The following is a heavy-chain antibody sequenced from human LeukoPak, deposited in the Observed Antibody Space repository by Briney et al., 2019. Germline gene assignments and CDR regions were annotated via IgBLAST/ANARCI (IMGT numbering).Heavy chain of an antibody. Sequence: PGGSLRLSCAASGFTFSSNYMSWVRQAPGKGLEWVSVIYSGGSTYYADSVKGRFTISRDNSKNTLYLQMNSLRAEDTAVYYCARAPYDFWSGFQGYFDYWGQGTLVTVSS. CDR1: GFTFSSNY. CDR3: ARAPYDFWSGFQGYFDY. V-gene: IGHV3-53*01. D-gene: IGHD3-3*01. J-gene: IGHJ4*02. CDR2: IYSGGST.